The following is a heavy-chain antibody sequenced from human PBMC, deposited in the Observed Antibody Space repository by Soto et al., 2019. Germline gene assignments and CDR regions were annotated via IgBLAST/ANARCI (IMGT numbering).Heavy chain of an antibody. J-gene: IGHJ3*02. CDR3: ARGRQYSGYDYDAFDI. V-gene: IGHV1-8*01. CDR2: VNPNSGNT. D-gene: IGHD5-12*01. CDR1: GYTFTNYD. Sequence: ASVKVSCKASGYTFTNYDINWVRQATGQGLEWMGWVNPNSGNTGYEQRFQGRVTMTRDTSISTAYMELSSLRSEDTAVYYCARGRQYSGYDYDAFDIWGQGTMVTVSS.